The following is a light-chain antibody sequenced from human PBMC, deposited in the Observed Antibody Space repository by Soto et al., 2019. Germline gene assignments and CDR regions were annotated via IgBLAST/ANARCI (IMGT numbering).Light chain of an antibody. Sequence: QSVLTQPPSVSAAPGQKVTISCSGSSSNIGNNYVSWYQQLPGTAPKLLIYDSNERPSGIPDRFSGSKSGTSATLGITGLQTGDEADYYCGTWDNSLSAVIFGGGTKLTVL. CDR2: DSN. J-gene: IGLJ2*01. V-gene: IGLV1-51*01. CDR1: SSNIGNNY. CDR3: GTWDNSLSAVI.